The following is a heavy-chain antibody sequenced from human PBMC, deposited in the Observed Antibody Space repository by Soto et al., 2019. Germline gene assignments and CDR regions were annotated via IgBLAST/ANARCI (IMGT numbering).Heavy chain of an antibody. CDR3: ARDPKVRYYYDSSGHSAFDP. J-gene: IGHJ5*02. CDR2: IHYSGST. Sequence: SETLSLTCTVSGGSISSCDYYWSWVRQRPGKGLDWSGYIHYSGSTYYNPSLKSRVTISVDTSKNQFSLKLSSVTAADTAVYYCARDPKVRYYYDSSGHSAFDPWGQGTLVTVSS. V-gene: IGHV4-30-4*01. D-gene: IGHD3-22*01. CDR1: GGSISSCDYY.